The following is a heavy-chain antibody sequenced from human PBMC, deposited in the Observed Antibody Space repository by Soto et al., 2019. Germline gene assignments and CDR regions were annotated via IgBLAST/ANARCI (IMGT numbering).Heavy chain of an antibody. V-gene: IGHV1-69*01. CDR1: GGTFSSYA. CDR2: IIPIFGTA. D-gene: IGHD5-18*01. CDR3: ARASPDTAMVRGAHHWYFDL. Sequence: ASVKVSCKASGGTFSSYASRWVRQATGQGLEWMGGIIPIFGTANYAQKFQGRVTITADESTSTAYMELSSLRSEDTAVYYCARASPDTAMVRGAHHWYFDLWGRGTLVTVSS. J-gene: IGHJ2*01.